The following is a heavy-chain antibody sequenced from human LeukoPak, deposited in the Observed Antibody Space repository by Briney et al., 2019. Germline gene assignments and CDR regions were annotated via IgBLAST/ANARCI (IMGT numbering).Heavy chain of an antibody. D-gene: IGHD3-10*01. J-gene: IGHJ4*02. V-gene: IGHV4-59*01. CDR3: ARTYYYGSGRYFDY. CDR2: IYYSGST. CDR1: GGSISYYY. Sequence: SETLSLTCTVSGGSISYYYWSWIRQPPGKGLEWIGYIYYSGSTNYNPSLKSRVTISVDTSKNQFSLKLSSVTAADTAIYYCARTYYYGSGRYFDYWGQGTLVTVSS.